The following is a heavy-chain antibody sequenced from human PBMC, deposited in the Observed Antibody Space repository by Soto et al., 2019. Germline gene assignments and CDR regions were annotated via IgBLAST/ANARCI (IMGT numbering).Heavy chain of an antibody. CDR3: ARGPFASARYYGMDV. V-gene: IGHV1-69*01. D-gene: IGHD6-25*01. J-gene: IGHJ6*02. CDR2: IIPIFGTA. CDR1: GGTFSSYA. Sequence: QVQLVQSGAEVKKPGSSVKVSCKASGGTFSSYAISWVRQAPGQGLEWMGGIIPIFGTANYAQKFQGRVTITADESTSRADMALSSLRSEDTAVYSCARGPFASARYYGMDVWGQGTTVTVSS.